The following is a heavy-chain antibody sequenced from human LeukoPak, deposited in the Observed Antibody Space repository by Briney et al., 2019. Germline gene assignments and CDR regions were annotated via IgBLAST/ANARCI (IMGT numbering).Heavy chain of an antibody. J-gene: IGHJ6*03. Sequence: GGSLRLSCEASGFTFSSYSVNWVRQAPGKGLEWISYISTSTTTIYYANSVKGRFTISRDNAKKSLYLQMNSLRVEDTGVYYCASIVLLWFGESSLAAGNVDMDVWGKGTTVAVSS. CDR2: ISTSTTTI. CDR1: GFTFSSYS. V-gene: IGHV3-48*01. CDR3: ASIVLLWFGESSLAAGNVDMDV. D-gene: IGHD3-10*01.